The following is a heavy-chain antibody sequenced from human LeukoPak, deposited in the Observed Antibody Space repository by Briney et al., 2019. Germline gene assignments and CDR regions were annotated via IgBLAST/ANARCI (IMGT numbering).Heavy chain of an antibody. Sequence: SETLSLTCTVSGGSISSYYWSWIRQPPGKGLEWIGYIYYSGSTNYNPSLKSRVTISVDTSKNQFSLKLSSVTAADTAVYYCARRPPNYDSSGYGFWYFDYWGQGTLVTISS. J-gene: IGHJ4*02. CDR1: GGSISSYY. CDR3: ARRPPNYDSSGYGFWYFDY. CDR2: IYYSGST. D-gene: IGHD3-22*01. V-gene: IGHV4-59*08.